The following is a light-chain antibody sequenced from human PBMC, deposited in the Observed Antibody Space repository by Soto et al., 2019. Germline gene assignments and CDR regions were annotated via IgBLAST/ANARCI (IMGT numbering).Light chain of an antibody. Sequence: AFPMTQSPSSLSASVGDRVTITCRASQDIRNDLGWYQQKPGKAPRLLIYAASILQSGVPSRFSGSGSGTDFTLTISSLQPEDFATYYCLQDYSFPWTFGQGTKVDIK. V-gene: IGKV1-6*01. J-gene: IGKJ1*01. CDR1: QDIRND. CDR3: LQDYSFPWT. CDR2: AAS.